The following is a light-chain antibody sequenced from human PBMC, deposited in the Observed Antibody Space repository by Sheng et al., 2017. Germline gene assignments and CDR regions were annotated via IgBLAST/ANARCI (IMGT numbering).Light chain of an antibody. CDR3: QQYDNWRT. J-gene: IGKJ1*01. CDR1: QSVSSN. Sequence: EIVMTQSPATLSVSPGERATLSCRASQSVSSNLAWYQQKPGQAPRLLIHRASTRATGIPARFSGSGSGTEFTLTISSLQSEDCAVYYCQQYDNWRTFGQGTKVE. CDR2: RAS. V-gene: IGKV3-15*01.